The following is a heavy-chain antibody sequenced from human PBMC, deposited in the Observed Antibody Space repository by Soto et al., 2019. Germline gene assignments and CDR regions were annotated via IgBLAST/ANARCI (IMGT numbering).Heavy chain of an antibody. CDR3: ATSYGSGYRAFDY. D-gene: IGHD3-10*01. J-gene: IGHJ4*02. CDR2: VNPILSMS. Sequence: QVQLVQSGAEVKRPGSSVKVSCKASGATFSFYSINWARQAPGLGLEWMGRVNPILSMSNYAQRFQGRVTMTADKSTSTAYMELSGLRSEDTAMYYCATSYGSGYRAFDYWGQGALVTVSS. V-gene: IGHV1-69*04. CDR1: GATFSFYS.